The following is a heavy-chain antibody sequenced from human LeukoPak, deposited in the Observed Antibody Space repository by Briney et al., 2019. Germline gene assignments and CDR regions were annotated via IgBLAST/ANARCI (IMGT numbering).Heavy chain of an antibody. CDR2: INPNSGVT. CDR1: GYTFSGFY. D-gene: IGHD4-11*01. CDR3: ARGDDYPVNWFDP. Sequence: APVKVSCKASGYTFSGFYIHWVRQAPGQGLEWMGWINPNSGVTNYAQKLQGRVTITRDTSISAAYMELSRLRSDDTAVYYCARGDDYPVNWFDPWGQGTLVTVSS. V-gene: IGHV1-2*02. J-gene: IGHJ5*02.